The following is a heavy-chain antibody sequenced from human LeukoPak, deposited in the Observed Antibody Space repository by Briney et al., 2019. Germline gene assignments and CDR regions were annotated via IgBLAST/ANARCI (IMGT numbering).Heavy chain of an antibody. V-gene: IGHV3-23*01. CDR1: GFTFSSYA. D-gene: IGHD3-22*01. CDR2: ISGSGGST. Sequence: PGGSLRLSCAASGFTFSSYAMSWVRQAPGKGLEWVSAISGSGGSTYYADSVKGRFTISRDNSKNTLYLQMNSLRAEDTAVYYCARFYDSSGYYYEGFDYWGQGTLVTVSS. J-gene: IGHJ4*02. CDR3: ARFYDSSGYYYEGFDY.